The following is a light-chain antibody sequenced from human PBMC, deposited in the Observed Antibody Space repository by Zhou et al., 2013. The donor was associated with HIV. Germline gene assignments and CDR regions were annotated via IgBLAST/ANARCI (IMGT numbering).Light chain of an antibody. Sequence: EIVMTQSPATLSVSPGERATLSCRARQPISSNSFAWYQQKPGQSPRLLIYGTSTRATGIPDRFSGSGSGTDFTLTISRLEPEDFAVYYCQQYASTPPITFGGGTKVDIK. CDR1: QPISSNS. J-gene: IGKJ4*01. CDR2: GTS. CDR3: QQYASTPPIT. V-gene: IGKV3-20*01.